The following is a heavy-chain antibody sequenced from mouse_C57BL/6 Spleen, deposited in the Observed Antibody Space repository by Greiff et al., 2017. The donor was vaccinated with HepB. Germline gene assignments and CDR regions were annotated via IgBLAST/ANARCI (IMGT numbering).Heavy chain of an antibody. Sequence: EVQLQESGPGLVKPSQSLSLTCSVTGYSITSGYYWNWMRQFPGNKLEWMGYISYDGSNNYNPSLKNRISITRDTSKNQFFLKLNSVTTEDTATYYCARERSSYFDVWGTGTTVTVSS. CDR2: ISYDGSN. CDR1: GYSITSGYY. CDR3: ARERSSYFDV. J-gene: IGHJ1*03. V-gene: IGHV3-6*01.